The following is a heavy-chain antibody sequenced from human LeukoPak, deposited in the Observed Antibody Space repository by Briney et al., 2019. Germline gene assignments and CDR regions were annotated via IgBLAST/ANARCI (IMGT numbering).Heavy chain of an antibody. Sequence: PGGSLRLSCAASGFTFSSYSMNWVRQAPGKGLEWVSSISSSSSYIYYADSVKGRFTISRDNAKNSLYLQMNSLRAEDTAVYYCAREQKFVDTAMVNAFDIWGQGTMVTVSS. V-gene: IGHV3-21*01. D-gene: IGHD5-18*01. J-gene: IGHJ3*02. CDR3: AREQKFVDTAMVNAFDI. CDR2: ISSSSSYI. CDR1: GFTFSSYS.